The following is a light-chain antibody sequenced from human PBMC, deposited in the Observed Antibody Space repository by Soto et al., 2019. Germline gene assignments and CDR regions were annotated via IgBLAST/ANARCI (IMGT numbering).Light chain of an antibody. CDR2: YXS. CDR3: QQVNSVTRS. V-gene: IGKV1D-12*01. CDR1: HGISVW. J-gene: IGKJ4*02. Sequence: DIQMTQSPSSVSASVGDRVSITXRASHGISVWLSWCQQKPGXAPKXXXAYXSSLQRGGPSRLSGSGSGTDFTLTISSLQPEDFATYYCQQVNSVTRSFGGGTKVDIK.